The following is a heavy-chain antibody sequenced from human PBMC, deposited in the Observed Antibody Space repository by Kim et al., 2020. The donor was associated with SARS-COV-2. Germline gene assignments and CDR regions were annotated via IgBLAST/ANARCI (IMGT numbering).Heavy chain of an antibody. J-gene: IGHJ6*03. V-gene: IGHV3-9*01. Sequence: VKGRFTISRDDAKNSLYLQMNSLRAEDTALYYCTKDKGRGYDAYYYYMDVWGKGTTVTVSS. D-gene: IGHD5-12*01. CDR3: TKDKGRGYDAYYYYMDV.